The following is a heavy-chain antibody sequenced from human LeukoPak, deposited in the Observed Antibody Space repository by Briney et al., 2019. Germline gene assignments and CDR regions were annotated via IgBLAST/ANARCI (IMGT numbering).Heavy chain of an antibody. Sequence: GGSLRLSCAASGFTFSRYAMHWVRQAPGKGLEWVALISYNGRNKYYADSVKGRFTISRDNSKNTLYLQMNSLRDDDMALYYCARGNSGSYSQDWFDPWGQGTLVTVSS. CDR2: ISYNGRNK. CDR1: GFTFSRYA. V-gene: IGHV3-30*03. CDR3: ARGNSGSYSQDWFDP. J-gene: IGHJ5*02. D-gene: IGHD1-26*01.